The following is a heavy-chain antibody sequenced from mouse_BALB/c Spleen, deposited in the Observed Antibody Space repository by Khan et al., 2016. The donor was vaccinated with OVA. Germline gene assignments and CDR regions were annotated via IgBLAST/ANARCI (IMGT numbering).Heavy chain of an antibody. CDR2: ISTYYGDA. J-gene: IGHJ4*01. CDR3: ARGGLALYTMDY. V-gene: IGHV1S137*01. CDR1: GYTFTDYA. Sequence: QVQLQQSGAELVRPGVSVKISCKGSGYTFTDYAMHWVKQSHVKSLEWIGVISTYYGDANYNQQFKGKATMTVDKSSNTAYMDLVRLTSEDSVIYYCARGGLALYTMDYWGQGTSVTVSS.